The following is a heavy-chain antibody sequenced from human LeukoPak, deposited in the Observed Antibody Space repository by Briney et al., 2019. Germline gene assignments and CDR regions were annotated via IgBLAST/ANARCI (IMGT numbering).Heavy chain of an antibody. CDR2: ISWNSGSI. CDR1: GFTFDDYA. V-gene: IGHV3-9*03. CDR3: AKAAFAWSGWYEGAFDI. J-gene: IGHJ3*02. D-gene: IGHD6-19*01. Sequence: GGSLRLSCAASGFTFDDYAMHWVRQAPGKGLEWVSGISWNSGSIGYADSVKGRFTISRDNAKNSLYLQMNSLRAEDMALYYCAKAAFAWSGWYEGAFDIWGQGTMVTVSS.